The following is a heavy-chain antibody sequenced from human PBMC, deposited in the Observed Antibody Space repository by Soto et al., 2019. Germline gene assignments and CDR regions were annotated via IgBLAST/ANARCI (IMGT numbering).Heavy chain of an antibody. CDR2: ISSSSSSYI. Sequence: GGSLRLSCAASGFTFSSYSMNWVRQAPGKGLEWVSSISSSSSSYIYYADSVKGRFTISRDNAKNSLYLQMNSLRAEDTAVYYCARDGDYGDLYYFDYWGQGTLVTVSS. CDR1: GFTFSSYS. V-gene: IGHV3-21*01. CDR3: ARDGDYGDLYYFDY. J-gene: IGHJ4*02. D-gene: IGHD4-17*01.